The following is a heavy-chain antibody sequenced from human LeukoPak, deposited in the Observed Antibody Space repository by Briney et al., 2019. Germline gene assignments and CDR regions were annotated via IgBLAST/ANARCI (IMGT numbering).Heavy chain of an antibody. D-gene: IGHD3-22*01. CDR3: ARGQRVVIDY. CDR1: GYSISSGYY. V-gene: IGHV4-38-2*02. CDR2: IYHSGST. Sequence: SETLSLTCTVSGYSISSGYYWGWIRPPPGKGLEWIGSIYHSGSTYYNPSLKSRVTIPVDTSKNQFSLKLSSVTAADTAVYYCARGQRVVIDYWGQGTLVTVSS. J-gene: IGHJ4*02.